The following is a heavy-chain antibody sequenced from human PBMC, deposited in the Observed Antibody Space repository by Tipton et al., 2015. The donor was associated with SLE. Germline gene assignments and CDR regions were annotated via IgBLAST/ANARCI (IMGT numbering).Heavy chain of an antibody. Sequence: TLSLTCAVSGDSIRSHYWSWIRQPPGKGLEWIGYMYYSGSAHYNPSLRNRVTMSLDTSKNQFSLKLSSVTAADTAVYYCARTNLQESLVDWYFDLWGRGTLVTVSS. CDR2: MYYSGSA. D-gene: IGHD5-24*01. CDR3: ARTNLQESLVDWYFDL. V-gene: IGHV4-59*11. CDR1: GDSIRSHY. J-gene: IGHJ2*01.